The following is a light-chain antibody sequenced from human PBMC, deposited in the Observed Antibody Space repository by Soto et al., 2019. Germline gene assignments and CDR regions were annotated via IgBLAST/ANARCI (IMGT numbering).Light chain of an antibody. Sequence: QSALTQPASVSGSPGQSITISCTGTSSDVGGYDYVSWYQLHPGKAPKLMVFEVSNRPSGVSYRFSGSKSGNTASLTISGLQAEDEAEYYCCSYAGSRTHVLFGGGTQLTVL. V-gene: IGLV2-14*01. J-gene: IGLJ2*01. CDR1: SSDVGGYDY. CDR3: CSYAGSRTHVL. CDR2: EVS.